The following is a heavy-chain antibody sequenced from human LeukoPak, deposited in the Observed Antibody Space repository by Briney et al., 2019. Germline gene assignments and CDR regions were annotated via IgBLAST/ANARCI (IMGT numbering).Heavy chain of an antibody. CDR2: IIPIFGTA. Sequence: GASVKVSFKASGGTFSIYAISWVRQAPGQGLEWMGGIIPIFGTANYAQKFQGRVTITADESTSTAYMELSSLRSEDTAVYYCARGRYSGSYVDYWGQGTLVTVSS. V-gene: IGHV1-69*13. D-gene: IGHD1-26*01. J-gene: IGHJ4*02. CDR3: ARGRYSGSYVDY. CDR1: GGTFSIYA.